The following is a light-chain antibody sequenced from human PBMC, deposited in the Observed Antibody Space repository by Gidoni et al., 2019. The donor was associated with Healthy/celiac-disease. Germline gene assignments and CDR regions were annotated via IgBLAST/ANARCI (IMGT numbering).Light chain of an antibody. J-gene: IGLJ2*01. CDR3: QTWGTGTVV. CDR2: LNSDGSH. V-gene: IGLV4-69*01. CDR1: SGHSSYA. Sequence: ASLGASVKLTCTLSSGHSSYAIAWHQQQPEKGPRYLMKLNSDGSHSKGDGIPDRFSGSSSGAERSLTISSLQSEDEADYYCQTWGTGTVVFGGGTKLTVL.